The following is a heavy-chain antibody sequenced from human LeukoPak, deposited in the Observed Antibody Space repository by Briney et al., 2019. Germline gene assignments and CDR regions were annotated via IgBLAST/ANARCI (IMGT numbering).Heavy chain of an antibody. CDR3: ARGHEDGYSFDY. D-gene: IGHD5-18*01. CDR2: INPSGGST. J-gene: IGHJ4*02. Sequence: ASVRVSCKASGYTFTSYYMHWVRQAPGQGLEWMGIINPSGGSTSYAQKFQGRVNMTRDMSKSTVYMELSSLRSEDTAVYYCARGHEDGYSFDYWGQGTLVTVSS. V-gene: IGHV1-46*01. CDR1: GYTFTSYY.